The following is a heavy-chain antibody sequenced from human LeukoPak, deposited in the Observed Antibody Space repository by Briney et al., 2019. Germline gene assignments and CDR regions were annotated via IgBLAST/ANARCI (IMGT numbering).Heavy chain of an antibody. D-gene: IGHD5-18*01. CDR3: ARGGYSYGLDY. V-gene: IGHV4-59*01. CDR2: IYYSGST. J-gene: IGHJ4*02. CDR1: GGSISSYY. Sequence: SETLSLTCTVSGGSISSYYWSWIRQPPGKGLEWIGYIYYSGSTNYNPSLKSRVTISVDTSKNQFSLKLSSVAAADTAVYYCARGGYSYGLDYWGQGTLVTVSS.